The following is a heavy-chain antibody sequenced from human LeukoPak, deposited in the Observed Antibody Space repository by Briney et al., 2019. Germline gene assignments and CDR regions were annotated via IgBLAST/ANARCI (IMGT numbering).Heavy chain of an antibody. D-gene: IGHD6-13*01. CDR1: GYTFTSYG. Sequence: ASVKVSCKASGYTFTSYGISWVRQAPGQGLEWMGWISAYNGNTNYAQKLQGRVTMTTDTSTSTAYMELRSLRSDDTAVYYCARRGRYSSSWYWAFDIWGQGTMVTVSS. CDR3: ARRGRYSSSWYWAFDI. V-gene: IGHV1-18*01. J-gene: IGHJ3*02. CDR2: ISAYNGNT.